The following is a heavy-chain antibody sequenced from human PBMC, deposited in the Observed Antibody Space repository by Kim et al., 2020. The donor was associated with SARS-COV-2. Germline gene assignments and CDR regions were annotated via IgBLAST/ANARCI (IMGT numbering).Heavy chain of an antibody. Sequence: GESLKISCKGSGYSFTSYWISWVRQMPGKGLEWMGRIDPSDSYTNYSPSFQGHVTISADKSISTAYLQWSSLKASDTAMYYCAAVRGVYAISWGQGTLVTVSS. CDR2: IDPSDSYT. V-gene: IGHV5-10-1*01. CDR1: GYSFTSYW. D-gene: IGHD2-8*01. J-gene: IGHJ4*02. CDR3: AAVRGVYAIS.